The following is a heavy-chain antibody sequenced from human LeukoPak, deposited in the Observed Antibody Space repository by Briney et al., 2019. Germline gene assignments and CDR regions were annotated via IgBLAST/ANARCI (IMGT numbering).Heavy chain of an antibody. J-gene: IGHJ5*02. D-gene: IGHD2-2*01. V-gene: IGHV1-69*01. CDR3: ARSNDCSSTSCRNNWFDP. Sequence: SVKVSCKASGGTFSSYAISWVRQAPGQGLEWMGGIILIFGTANYAQKFQGRVTITADESTSTAYMELSSLRSEDTAVYYCARSNDCSSTSCRNNWFDPWGQGTLVTVSS. CDR1: GGTFSSYA. CDR2: IILIFGTA.